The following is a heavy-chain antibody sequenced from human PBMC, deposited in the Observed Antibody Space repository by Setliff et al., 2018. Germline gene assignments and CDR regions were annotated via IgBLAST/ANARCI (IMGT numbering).Heavy chain of an antibody. D-gene: IGHD6-13*01. V-gene: IGHV3-7*03. Sequence: LSCAASGFTFSRYWMSWVRQAPGKGLEWVANIKQDGSEKYYVDSVKGRFTISRDNAKNSLYLQMNSLRAEDTAVYYCGSRGGSSSWSLYYYYYYMDVWGKGTTVTVSS. CDR2: IKQDGSEK. J-gene: IGHJ6*03. CDR1: GFTFSRYW. CDR3: GSRGGSSSWSLYYYYYYMDV.